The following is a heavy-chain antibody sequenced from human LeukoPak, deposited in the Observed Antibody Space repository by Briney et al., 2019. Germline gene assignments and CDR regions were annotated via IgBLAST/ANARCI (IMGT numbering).Heavy chain of an antibody. V-gene: IGHV1-3*01. Sequence: GASVKVSCKASGYTFTSYAMHWVRQAPGQRLEWTGWINAGNGNTKYSQKFQGRVTITRDTSASTAYMELSSLRSEDTAVYYCARSYYDSSGYYGLGFDYWGQGTLVTVSS. J-gene: IGHJ4*02. D-gene: IGHD3-22*01. CDR2: INAGNGNT. CDR1: GYTFTSYA. CDR3: ARSYYDSSGYYGLGFDY.